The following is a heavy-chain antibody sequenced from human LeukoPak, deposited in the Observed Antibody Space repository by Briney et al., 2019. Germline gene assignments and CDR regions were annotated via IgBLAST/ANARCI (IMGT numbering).Heavy chain of an antibody. CDR1: GFTFSSYA. V-gene: IGHV3-23*01. Sequence: GGSLRLSCAASGFTFSSYAMYWVRQAPGKGLEWVSGIFGSGGSTHYADSVKGRFTVSRDNSKNTLYLQMNSLRAEDTAVYYCAKARGYSYGPFDYWGQGTLVTVSS. CDR3: AKARGYSYGPFDY. CDR2: IFGSGGST. D-gene: IGHD5-18*01. J-gene: IGHJ4*02.